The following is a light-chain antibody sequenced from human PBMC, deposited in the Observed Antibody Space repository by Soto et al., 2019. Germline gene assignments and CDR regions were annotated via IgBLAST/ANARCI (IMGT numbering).Light chain of an antibody. CDR2: AAS. CDR1: HFINFN. J-gene: IGKJ5*01. CDR3: QQSHTSPPT. V-gene: IGKV1-39*01. Sequence: DIQMTQSPASLTASVGDRVSLTCRASHFINFNLNWYQHKPGKAPQLLIFAASTLQFGVPSRFSGNGSGTDFTLTISSLQPEDSATYYCQQSHTSPPTFGQGTRVGI.